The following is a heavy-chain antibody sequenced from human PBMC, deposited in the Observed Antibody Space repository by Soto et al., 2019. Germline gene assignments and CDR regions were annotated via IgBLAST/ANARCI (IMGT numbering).Heavy chain of an antibody. V-gene: IGHV4-59*01. CDR3: ARDHPPGPSYSSSWYGNWFDP. CDR1: GGSISSYY. CDR2: IYYSGST. J-gene: IGHJ5*02. D-gene: IGHD6-13*01. Sequence: SETLSLTCTVSGGSISSYYWSWIRQPPGMGLEWIGYIYYSGSTNYNPSLKSRVTISVDTSKNQFSLKLSSVTAADTAVYYCARDHPPGPSYSSSWYGNWFDPWGQGTLVTVSS.